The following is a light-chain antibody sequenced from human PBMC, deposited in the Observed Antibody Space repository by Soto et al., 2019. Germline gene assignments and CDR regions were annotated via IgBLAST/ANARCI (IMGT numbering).Light chain of an antibody. J-gene: IGKJ5*01. Sequence: DIQMTQSPSTLSASVGDRVTITCRASQSLNNDLAWYQQKPGKAPNLLIYDASTLERGVPSRFSGTGSGTEFTLAISSPQPDDFATYYCQQYHRSSVTFGQGTRLEIK. CDR2: DAS. V-gene: IGKV1-5*01. CDR3: QQYHRSSVT. CDR1: QSLNND.